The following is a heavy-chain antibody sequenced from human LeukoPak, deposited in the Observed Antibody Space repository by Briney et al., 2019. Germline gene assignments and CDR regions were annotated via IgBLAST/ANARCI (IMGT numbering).Heavy chain of an antibody. V-gene: IGHV4-59*01. J-gene: IGHJ4*02. Sequence: SETLSLTCIVSGDSMSRYYWGWIRQPPGKGLEWVGYIFYNGITNYNPSLASRVSISIDTSKNQFSLRLRSVTAADTATYYCARDRGSGWEPFDSWGQGTLVTVSS. D-gene: IGHD6-19*01. CDR3: ARDRGSGWEPFDS. CDR2: IFYNGIT. CDR1: GDSMSRYY.